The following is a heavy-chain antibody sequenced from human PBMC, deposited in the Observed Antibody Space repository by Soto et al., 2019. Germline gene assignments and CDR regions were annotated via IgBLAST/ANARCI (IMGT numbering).Heavy chain of an antibody. V-gene: IGHV3-48*02. CDR3: AREDILGARSFDY. J-gene: IGHJ4*02. Sequence: EVHLVESGGGLVQTGGSLRLSCAASGFTFSGYSMNWVRQAPGKGLEWVSYISSLSSPRYYAESEEGRFIISRDNAKNSLYLQMDSLRDEDTAVYFCAREDILGARSFDYWGQGTLVTVSS. D-gene: IGHD1-26*01. CDR2: ISSLSSPR. CDR1: GFTFSGYS.